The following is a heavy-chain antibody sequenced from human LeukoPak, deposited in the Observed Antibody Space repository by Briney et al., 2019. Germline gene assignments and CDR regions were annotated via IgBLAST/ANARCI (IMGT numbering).Heavy chain of an antibody. CDR3: ARDPRRVVPAAMNFDY. D-gene: IGHD2-2*01. CDR2: ISAYNGNT. V-gene: IGHV1-18*04. J-gene: IGHJ4*02. Sequence: GASVKVSCKASGYTFTSYGISWVRQAPGQGLEWMGWISAYNGNTNYAQKLQGRVTMTTDTSTSTAYMELRSLRSDDTAVYYCARDPRRVVPAAMNFDYWGQGTLVTVSS. CDR1: GYTFTSYG.